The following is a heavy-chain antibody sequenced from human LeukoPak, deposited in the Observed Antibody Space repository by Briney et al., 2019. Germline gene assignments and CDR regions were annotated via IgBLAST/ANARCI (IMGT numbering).Heavy chain of an antibody. CDR3: ARSSSDFWSGYSLV. Sequence: SQTLSLTCTVSGGSLSSGSYYWSWIRQPAGKGLEWIGRIYTSGSTNYNPSLKSRVTISVDTSKNQFSLKLSSVTAADTAVYYCARSSSDFWSGYSLVWGQGTLVTVPS. CDR1: GGSLSSGSYY. J-gene: IGHJ4*02. D-gene: IGHD3-3*01. CDR2: IYTSGST. V-gene: IGHV4-61*02.